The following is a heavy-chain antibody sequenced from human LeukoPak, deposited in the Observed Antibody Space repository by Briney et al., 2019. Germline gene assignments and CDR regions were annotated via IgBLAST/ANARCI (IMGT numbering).Heavy chain of an antibody. V-gene: IGHV3-23*01. CDR3: AKESYGDYDYYYMDV. CDR1: GFTFSSHG. Sequence: GGSLRLSCAASGFTFSSHGMSWVRQAPGKGLEWVSAISGSGGSTYYADSVKGRFTISRDNSKNTLYLQMNSLRAEDTAVYYCAKESYGDYDYYYMDVWGKGTTVTISS. CDR2: ISGSGGST. D-gene: IGHD4-17*01. J-gene: IGHJ6*03.